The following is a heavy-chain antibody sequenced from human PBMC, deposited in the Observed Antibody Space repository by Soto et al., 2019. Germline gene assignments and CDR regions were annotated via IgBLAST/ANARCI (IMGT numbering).Heavy chain of an antibody. CDR3: ARLDSLGWGPGMDV. CDR2: IYYSGST. D-gene: IGHD3-3*01. Sequence: SETLSLTCTVSGGSISSSSYYWGWIRQPPGKGLEWIGSIYYSGSTYYNPSLKSRVTISVDTSKNQFSLKLSSVTAADTAVYYCARLDSLGWGPGMDVWGQGTTVTVSS. V-gene: IGHV4-39*01. J-gene: IGHJ6*02. CDR1: GGSISSSSYY.